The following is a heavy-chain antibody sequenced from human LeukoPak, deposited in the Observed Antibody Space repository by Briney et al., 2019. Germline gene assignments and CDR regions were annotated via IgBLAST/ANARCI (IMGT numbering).Heavy chain of an antibody. CDR3: ARANSGWYKYFDY. Sequence: SETLSLTCAVYGGSFSGYYWSWIRQPPGKGLEWIGEINHSGSTNYNPSLKSRVTISVDTSKNQFSLKLSSVTAADTAVYYCARANSGWYKYFDYWSQGTLVTVSS. J-gene: IGHJ4*02. CDR1: GGSFSGYY. V-gene: IGHV4-34*01. D-gene: IGHD6-19*01. CDR2: INHSGST.